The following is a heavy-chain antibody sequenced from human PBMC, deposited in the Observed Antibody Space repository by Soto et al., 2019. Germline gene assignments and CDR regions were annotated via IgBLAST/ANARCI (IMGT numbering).Heavy chain of an antibody. CDR2: VVIGSGSA. CDR3: VAQLVHAY. CDR1: GFTFTTSA. D-gene: IGHD1-1*01. Sequence: SVKVSFKASGFTFTTSAVQWVRQARGQRLEWIGWVVIGSGSAFYAQKFQDRVTITRDMSTSTAYMELSSLRSEDTAVYYGVAQLVHAYWGQGTPVTVSS. J-gene: IGHJ4*02. V-gene: IGHV1-58*01.